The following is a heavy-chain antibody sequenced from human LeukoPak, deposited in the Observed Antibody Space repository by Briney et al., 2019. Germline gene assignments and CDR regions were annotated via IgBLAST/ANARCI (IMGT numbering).Heavy chain of an antibody. Sequence: GGSLRLSCVASGFTFCNYGMHWVRQAPGKGLERVAVISYAANYKSYADSVKGRFTISRDNSKNTLYLQMNSLGGEDTAVYYCAKDLEGMRSYDHYGMDVWGQGTTVTVSS. CDR1: GFTFCNYG. CDR3: AKDLEGMRSYDHYGMDV. CDR2: ISYAANYK. D-gene: IGHD5-24*01. J-gene: IGHJ6*02. V-gene: IGHV3-30*18.